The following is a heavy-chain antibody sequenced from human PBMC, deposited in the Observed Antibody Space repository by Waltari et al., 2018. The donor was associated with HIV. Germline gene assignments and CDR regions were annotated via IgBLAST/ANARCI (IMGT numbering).Heavy chain of an antibody. V-gene: IGHV1-2*02. J-gene: IGHJ4*02. CDR3: ARGYSAQNPKLGAGGY. D-gene: IGHD7-27*01. CDR1: GYTFSNYY. CDR2: INPRRGDT. Sequence: QLVQSGAEVKKPGASVKVSCKASGYTFSNYYIHWVRQAPGQGLEWMGWINPRRGDTHYAHKFQGGVTITRDMSISTVYMELSRLTYDDTADYYCARGYSAQNPKLGAGGYWGQGTLVTVSS.